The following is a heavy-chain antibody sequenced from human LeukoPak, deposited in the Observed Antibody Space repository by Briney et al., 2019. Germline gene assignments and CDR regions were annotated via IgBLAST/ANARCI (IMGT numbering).Heavy chain of an antibody. CDR2: IYYSGST. CDR1: GGSISSSSYY. J-gene: IGHJ4*02. V-gene: IGHV4-39*07. D-gene: IGHD2-2*01. CDR3: AKSSLYCTSTSCSYYFDY. Sequence: PSETLSLTCTVSGGSISSSSYYWGWIRQPPGKGLEWIGSIYYSGSTYYNPSLKSRVTISVDTSKNQFSLKLSSVNAADTAVYYCAKSSLYCTSTSCSYYFDYWGQGTLVTVSS.